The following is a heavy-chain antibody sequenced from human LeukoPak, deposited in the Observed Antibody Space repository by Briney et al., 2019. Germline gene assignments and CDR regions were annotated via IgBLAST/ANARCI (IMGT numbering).Heavy chain of an antibody. D-gene: IGHD2-2*01. V-gene: IGHV3-66*02. CDR1: GFTFSTYA. Sequence: GGSLRLSCVASGFTFSTYAMTWVRQAPGKGLEWVSVIYSGGSTYYADSVKGRFTISRDNSKNTLYLQMNSLRAEDTAVYYCARGGLVPAAARVIGFDIWGQGTMVTVSS. CDR3: ARGGLVPAAARVIGFDI. J-gene: IGHJ3*02. CDR2: IYSGGST.